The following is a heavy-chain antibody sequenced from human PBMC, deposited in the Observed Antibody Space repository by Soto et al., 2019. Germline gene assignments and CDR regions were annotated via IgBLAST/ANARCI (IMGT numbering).Heavy chain of an antibody. Sequence: GASVKVSCKASGGTFSSYAISWVRQATGQGLEWMGWMNPNSGNTGYAQKFQGRVTMTRNTSISTAYMELSSLRSEDTAVYYCARTYYYDSSATFDIWGQGTMVTVSS. J-gene: IGHJ3*02. D-gene: IGHD3-22*01. CDR2: MNPNSGNT. CDR1: GGTFSSYA. V-gene: IGHV1-8*02. CDR3: ARTYYYDSSATFDI.